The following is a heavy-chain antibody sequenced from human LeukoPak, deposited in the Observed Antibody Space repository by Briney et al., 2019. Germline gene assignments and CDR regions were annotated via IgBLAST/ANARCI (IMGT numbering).Heavy chain of an antibody. CDR1: GRSITYYY. J-gene: IGHJ5*02. CDR3: AREEYCSSTSCPIGNWFDP. D-gene: IGHD2-2*01. V-gene: IGHV4-59*01. Sequence: KSSETLSLTCTVPGRSITYYYWSWIRQPPGKGLEWIGYIYYSGSTNYNPSLKSRVTISVDTSKNQFSLKLSSVTAADTAVYYCAREEYCSSTSCPIGNWFDPWGQGTLVTVSS. CDR2: IYYSGST.